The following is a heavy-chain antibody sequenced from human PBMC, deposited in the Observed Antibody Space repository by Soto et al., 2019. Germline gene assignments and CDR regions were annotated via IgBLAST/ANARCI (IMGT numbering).Heavy chain of an antibody. V-gene: IGHV3-33*01. CDR1: GFTFGSYG. CDR3: ARVPMDSNSLGTYYGMDV. Sequence: PGGSLRLSCAASGFTFGSYGMHWVRQAPGKGLEWVAVIWYDGSNKYYADSVKGRFTISRDNSKNTLYLQMDSLRAEDTAVYYCARVPMDSNSLGTYYGMDVWGQGTTVTVSS. CDR2: IWYDGSNK. J-gene: IGHJ6*02. D-gene: IGHD4-4*01.